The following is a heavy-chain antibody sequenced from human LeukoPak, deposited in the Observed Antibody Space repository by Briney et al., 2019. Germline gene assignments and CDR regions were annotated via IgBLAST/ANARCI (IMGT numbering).Heavy chain of an antibody. CDR2: INQDGSKQ. CDR3: VRDGGVSGYDLLDY. D-gene: IGHD5-12*01. CDR1: GFTFSNFW. Sequence: GGPLRLSCAASGFTFSNFWMTWVRQAPGKGLEGVPHINQDGSKQYYMDSVKARFTISRDNAKNSLSLQMNSLRAEDTAVYYCVRDGGVSGYDLLDYWGQGTLVTVSS. V-gene: IGHV3-7*01. J-gene: IGHJ4*02.